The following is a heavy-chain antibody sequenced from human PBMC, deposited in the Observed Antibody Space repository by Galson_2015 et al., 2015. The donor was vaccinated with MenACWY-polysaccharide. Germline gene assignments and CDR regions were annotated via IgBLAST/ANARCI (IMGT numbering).Heavy chain of an antibody. Sequence: SLRLSCAASGFNFRSYGIHWVRQAPGKGLEWVTFIQYDGGKEYYSDSVKGRFTISRDNSKNAVYLQMSSLRVDDTAVYYCVRDFRWERAYGLDVWGQGTTVLVSS. J-gene: IGHJ6*02. V-gene: IGHV3-30*02. D-gene: IGHD3-16*01. CDR2: IQYDGGKE. CDR3: VRDFRWERAYGLDV. CDR1: GFNFRSYG.